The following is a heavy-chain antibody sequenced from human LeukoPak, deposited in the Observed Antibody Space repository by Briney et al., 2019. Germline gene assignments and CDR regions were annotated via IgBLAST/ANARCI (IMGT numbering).Heavy chain of an antibody. CDR3: ARWDPIAARPYYYMDV. Sequence: EASVTVSCKASGYTFTSYGISWVRQAPGQGLEWMGWISAYNGNTNYAQKLQGRVTMTTDTSTSTAYMELRSLRSDDTAVYYCARWDPIAARPYYYMDVWGKGTTVTVSS. CDR1: GYTFTSYG. V-gene: IGHV1-18*01. CDR2: ISAYNGNT. D-gene: IGHD6-6*01. J-gene: IGHJ6*03.